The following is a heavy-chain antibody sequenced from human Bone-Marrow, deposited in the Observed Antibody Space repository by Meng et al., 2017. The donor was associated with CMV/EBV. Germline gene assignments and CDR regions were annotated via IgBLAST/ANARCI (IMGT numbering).Heavy chain of an antibody. D-gene: IGHD2-2*01. CDR3: ARDRCSSTSCFGYYGMDV. V-gene: IGHV3-30*04. Sequence: GESLKISCAASGFTFSSYAMHWVRQAPGKGLEWVAVISYDGSNKYYADSVKGRFTISRDNAKNSLYLQMNSLRSDDTAVYYCARDRCSSTSCFGYYGMDVWGQGTTVTVSS. J-gene: IGHJ6*02. CDR1: GFTFSSYA. CDR2: ISYDGSNK.